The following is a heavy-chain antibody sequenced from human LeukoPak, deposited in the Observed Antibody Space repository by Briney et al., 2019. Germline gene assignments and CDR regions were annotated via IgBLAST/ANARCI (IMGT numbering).Heavy chain of an antibody. CDR1: GYTFTGYY. D-gene: IGHD2-2*01. V-gene: IGHV1-2*02. Sequence: ASVKVSCKASGYTFTGYYMHWVRQAPGQGLEWMGWINPNSGGTNYAQKFQGRVTMTRDTSISTAYMELSRLRSDDTAVYYCARDWAMTDVNYYYYYMDVWGKGTTVTISS. CDR2: INPNSGGT. J-gene: IGHJ6*03. CDR3: ARDWAMTDVNYYYYYMDV.